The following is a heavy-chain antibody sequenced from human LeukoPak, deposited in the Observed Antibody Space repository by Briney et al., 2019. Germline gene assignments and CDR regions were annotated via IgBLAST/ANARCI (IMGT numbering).Heavy chain of an antibody. CDR1: GGSISSSSYY. D-gene: IGHD1-26*01. CDR3: ARPVVGAITSSYYYYYMDV. J-gene: IGHJ6*03. Sequence: ETLSLTCTVSGGSISSSSYYWGWIRQPPGKGLEWIGSIYYSGSTYYNPSLKSRVTISVDTSKNQFSLKLSSVTAADTAVYYCARPVVGAITSSYYYYYMDVWGKGTTVTISS. CDR2: IYYSGST. V-gene: IGHV4-39*01.